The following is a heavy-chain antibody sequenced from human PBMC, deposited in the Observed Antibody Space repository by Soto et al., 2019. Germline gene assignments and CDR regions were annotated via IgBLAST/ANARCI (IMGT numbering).Heavy chain of an antibody. Sequence: SETLSLTCTVSGGSISSGGYYWSWIRQHPGKGLEWIGYIYYSGSTYYNPSLKSRVTISVDTSKNQFSLKLSPVTAADTAVYYCARDSVGSSSWPTIDYWGQGTLVTVSS. V-gene: IGHV4-31*03. CDR1: GGSISSGGYY. D-gene: IGHD6-13*01. CDR2: IYYSGST. J-gene: IGHJ4*02. CDR3: ARDSVGSSSWPTIDY.